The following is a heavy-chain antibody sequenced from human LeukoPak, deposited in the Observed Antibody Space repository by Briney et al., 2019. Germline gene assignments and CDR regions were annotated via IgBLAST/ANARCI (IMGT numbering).Heavy chain of an antibody. J-gene: IGHJ3*02. CDR1: GGTFSSYA. CDR2: IIPILGIA. D-gene: IGHD3-3*01. Sequence: ASVKVSCKASGGTFSSYAISWVRQAPGQGLEWMGRIIPILGIANYAQKFQGRVTITADKSTSTAYMELSSLRSEDTAVYYCATDSARITIFGVVIRLDAFDIWGQGTMVTVSS. CDR3: ATDSARITIFGVVIRLDAFDI. V-gene: IGHV1-69*04.